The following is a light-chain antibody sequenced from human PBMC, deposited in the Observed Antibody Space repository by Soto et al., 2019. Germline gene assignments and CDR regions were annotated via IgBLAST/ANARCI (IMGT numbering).Light chain of an antibody. J-gene: IGKJ2*01. CDR2: GAS. V-gene: IGKV3-15*01. CDR3: QQSNNWPYT. CDR1: QSVSSN. Sequence: EIVMTQSPATLSVSPGERATLSCRVSQSVSSNLAWYQQKPGQAPRLLFYGASTRATDIPARFSGSGSGTDFTLTISSLQSEDFAVYYCQQSNNWPYTFGQGTKLEIK.